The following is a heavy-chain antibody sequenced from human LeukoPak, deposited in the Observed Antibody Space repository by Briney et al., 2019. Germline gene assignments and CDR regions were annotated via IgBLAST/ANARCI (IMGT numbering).Heavy chain of an antibody. CDR2: VHYTWNT. CDR3: ARVASKGGMDV. CDR1: GGSIGSYH. Sequence: SETLSLTCSVSGGSIGSYHWSWIRQPPGKGLEWIGHVHYTWNTKYNPSLTGRVSISLDRSKNQFSLSLSSLTATDTGVYYCARVASKGGMDVWGQGTTVIVSS. J-gene: IGHJ6*02. V-gene: IGHV4-59*01.